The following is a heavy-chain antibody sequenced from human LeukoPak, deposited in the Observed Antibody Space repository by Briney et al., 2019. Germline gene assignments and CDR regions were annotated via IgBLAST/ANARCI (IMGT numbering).Heavy chain of an antibody. Sequence: GGSLRLSCTTSGFTFGDYAMSWVRQAPGKGLEWVGFTRSKPYGGTTEYAASVKGRFTLSRDDTKSIAYLQMNSLKTEDTAVYYCTRDIDGDYADYWGQGTLVTVSS. D-gene: IGHD4-17*01. CDR1: GFTFGDYA. CDR3: TRDIDGDYADY. V-gene: IGHV3-49*04. J-gene: IGHJ4*02. CDR2: TRSKPYGGTT.